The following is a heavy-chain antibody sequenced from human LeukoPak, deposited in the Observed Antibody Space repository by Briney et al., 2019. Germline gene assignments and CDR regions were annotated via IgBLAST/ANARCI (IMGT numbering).Heavy chain of an antibody. CDR3: ARRYCSSTSCYEYYYMDV. CDR1: GFTFSSYS. J-gene: IGHJ6*03. Sequence: GGSLRLSCAASGFTFSSYSMNWVRQAPGKGLEWVSYISSSSSTIYYADSVKGRYTISRDNAKNSLYLQMNSLRAEDTAVYYCARRYCSSTSCYEYYYMDVWGKGTTVTVSS. V-gene: IGHV3-48*01. D-gene: IGHD2-2*01. CDR2: ISSSSSTI.